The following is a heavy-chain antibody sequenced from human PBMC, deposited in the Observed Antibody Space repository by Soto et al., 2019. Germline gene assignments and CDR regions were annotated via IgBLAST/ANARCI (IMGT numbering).Heavy chain of an antibody. J-gene: IGHJ4*02. CDR1: GYSFTSYD. CDR3: ARRDAILSGYYDS. V-gene: IGHV1-8*01. Sequence: GASVKVSSKACGYSFTSYDLNWLRHSTGQGFEYLGWMNPNSGNTGYVKKFQGRVTMTRDTSMSTAYMELSSLRSEDTAVHYCARRDAILSGYYDSWGQGLLVTVSS. D-gene: IGHD3-9*01. CDR2: MNPNSGNT.